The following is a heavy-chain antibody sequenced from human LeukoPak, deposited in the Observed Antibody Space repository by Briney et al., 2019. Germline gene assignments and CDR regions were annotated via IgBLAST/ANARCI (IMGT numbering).Heavy chain of an antibody. D-gene: IGHD3-10*01. Sequence: GGSLRLSCAASGFTFSGYWMHWVRQAPGKGLEWVANIKQDGSVKYYVDSVKGRFTISRDNAKNTLYLQMNSLRAEDTAVYYCARDRGPRTGSMVREAYDNWGQGTLVTVSS. V-gene: IGHV3-7*01. CDR2: IKQDGSVK. CDR3: ARDRGPRTGSMVREAYDN. CDR1: GFTFSGYW. J-gene: IGHJ4*02.